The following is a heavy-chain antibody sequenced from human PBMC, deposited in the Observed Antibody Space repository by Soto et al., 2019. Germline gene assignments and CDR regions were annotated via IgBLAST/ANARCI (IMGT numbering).Heavy chain of an antibody. CDR3: ARVEVPYCTGFDP. CDR1: GYTFTSYA. CDR2: INAGNGNT. V-gene: IGHV1-3*01. Sequence: GASVKVSCKASGYTFTSYAMHWGRPAPGQRLEWMGWINAGNGNTKYSQKFQGRVTITRDTSASTAYMELSSLRSEDTAVYYCARVEVPYCTGFDPWGQGTLVTVSS. D-gene: IGHD2-8*01. J-gene: IGHJ5*02.